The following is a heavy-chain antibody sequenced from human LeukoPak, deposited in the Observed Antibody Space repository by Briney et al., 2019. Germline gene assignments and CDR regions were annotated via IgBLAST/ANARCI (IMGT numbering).Heavy chain of an antibody. D-gene: IGHD6-6*01. CDR2: IYHSGST. CDR1: GGSISSGGYS. J-gene: IGHJ4*02. V-gene: IGHV4-30-2*01. CDR3: ARGGAARLRIDY. Sequence: SQTLSLTCAVSGGSISSGGYSWSWIRQPPGKGLEWIGYIYHSGSTYYNPSLKSRVTISVDRSKNQFSLKLSSVTAADTAVYYCARGGAARLRIDYWGQGTLVTVPS.